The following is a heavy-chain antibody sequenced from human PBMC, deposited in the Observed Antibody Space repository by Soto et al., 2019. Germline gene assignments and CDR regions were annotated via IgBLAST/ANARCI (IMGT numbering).Heavy chain of an antibody. CDR1: GFNVSTNY. Sequence: VQLVESGGGLVQPGGSLRLSCAASGFNVSTNYMSWVRQAPGKGLEWVSVIYTGGSTYYADSVKGRFTISRDNSKNTVYLQMNSLRVEDTAIYYCAGGQYTGHFQHWCQGSLVTVSS. D-gene: IGHD3-10*01. J-gene: IGHJ1*01. CDR2: IYTGGST. CDR3: AGGQYTGHFQH. V-gene: IGHV3-66*01.